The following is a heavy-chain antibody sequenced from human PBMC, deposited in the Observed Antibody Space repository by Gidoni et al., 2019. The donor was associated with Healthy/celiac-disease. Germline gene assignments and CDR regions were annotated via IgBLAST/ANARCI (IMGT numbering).Heavy chain of an antibody. CDR1: GGIFSSYA. CDR2: IIPIFGTA. Sequence: QVQLVQSGAEVKKPGSSVKVSCKASGGIFSSYAISWVRRAPGQGLEWMGGIIPIFGTANCAQKFKGRVTITADESTSTAYMELSSLRSEDTAVYYCARGELVTANYFDYWGQGTLVTVSS. J-gene: IGHJ4*02. V-gene: IGHV1-69*01. D-gene: IGHD1-26*01. CDR3: ARGELVTANYFDY.